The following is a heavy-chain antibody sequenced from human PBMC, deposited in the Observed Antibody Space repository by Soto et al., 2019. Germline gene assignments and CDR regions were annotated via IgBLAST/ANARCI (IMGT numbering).Heavy chain of an antibody. CDR2: INPESTTI. Sequence: GGSLRLSCTASGFTLRTYWMHWVRQAPGKGLVWVSRINPESTTITYADSVKGRYTISRDNAENTLFLQMNNLRAEDTAVYFCAKTHRATTVVTRYWYFDLWGRGTLVTVSS. CDR3: AKTHRATTVVTRYWYFDL. J-gene: IGHJ2*01. CDR1: GFTLRTYW. V-gene: IGHV3-74*01. D-gene: IGHD4-17*01.